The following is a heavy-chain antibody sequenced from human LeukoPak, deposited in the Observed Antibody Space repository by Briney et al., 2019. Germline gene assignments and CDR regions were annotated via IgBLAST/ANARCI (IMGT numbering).Heavy chain of an antibody. Sequence: GGSLRLSCAASGFTFSSYSMNWVRQAPGKGLEWVSSICSSSSYIYYADSVKGRFTISRDNAKNSLYLQMNSLRAEDTAVYYCAREEVPAAIPLEYYYYYYGMDVWGQGTTVTVSS. J-gene: IGHJ6*02. D-gene: IGHD2-2*01. CDR1: GFTFSSYS. CDR2: ICSSSSYI. CDR3: AREEVPAAIPLEYYYYYYGMDV. V-gene: IGHV3-21*01.